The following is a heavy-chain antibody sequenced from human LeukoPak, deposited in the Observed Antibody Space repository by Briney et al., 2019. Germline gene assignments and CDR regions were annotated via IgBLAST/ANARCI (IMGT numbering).Heavy chain of an antibody. D-gene: IGHD5-18*01. J-gene: IGHJ4*02. V-gene: IGHV4-59*01. CDR3: ARDHGYSYGRSFDY. Sequence: SETLSLTCTVSGVSIRSYYWSWIRQPPGKGLKWIGYIYYSGSTNYNPSLKSRVTISVDTSKNQFSLKRSSVTAADTAVYYCARDHGYSYGRSFDYWGQGTLVTVSS. CDR2: IYYSGST. CDR1: GVSIRSYY.